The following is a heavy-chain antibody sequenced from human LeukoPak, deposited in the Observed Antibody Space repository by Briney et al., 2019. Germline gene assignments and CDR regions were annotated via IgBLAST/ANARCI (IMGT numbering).Heavy chain of an antibody. Sequence: PSETLSLTCAVYGGSFSGYYWSWICQPPGKGLEWIGEINHSGSTNYNPSLKSRVTISVDTSKNQFSLKLSSVTAADTAVYYCARGWGGVRYSVQSVFSYGMDVWGQGTTVTVSS. CDR3: ARGWGGVRYSVQSVFSYGMDV. D-gene: IGHD4-11*01. CDR1: GGSFSGYY. V-gene: IGHV4-34*01. J-gene: IGHJ6*02. CDR2: INHSGST.